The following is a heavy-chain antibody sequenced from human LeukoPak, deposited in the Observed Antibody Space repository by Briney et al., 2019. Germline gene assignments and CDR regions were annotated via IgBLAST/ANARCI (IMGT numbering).Heavy chain of an antibody. CDR1: GGSVSSGSYY. Sequence: SETLSLTCTVSGGSVSSGSYYWSWIRQPPGKGLEWIGYIYYSGSTNYNPSLKSQVTISVDTSKNQFSLKLSSVTAADTAVYYCARAGYWFDPWGQGTLVTVSS. CDR3: ARAGYWFDP. J-gene: IGHJ5*02. V-gene: IGHV4-61*01. CDR2: IYYSGST.